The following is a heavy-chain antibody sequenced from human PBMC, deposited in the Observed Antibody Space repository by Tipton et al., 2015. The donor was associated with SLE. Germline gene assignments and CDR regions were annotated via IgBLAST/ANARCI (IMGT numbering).Heavy chain of an antibody. CDR3: AKSAASAYYYGMDV. CDR1: TFSFRNYI. V-gene: IGHV3-21*03. J-gene: IGHJ6*02. D-gene: IGHD5-18*01. CDR2: ITSSGVYI. Sequence: SLRLSCEVSTFSFRNYIMNWVRQAPGKGLEWVATITSSGVYIYYADSLKGRFTIARDDAANSVYLQMNSLRGDDTADYYCAKSAASAYYYGMDVWGPGTTVTVSS.